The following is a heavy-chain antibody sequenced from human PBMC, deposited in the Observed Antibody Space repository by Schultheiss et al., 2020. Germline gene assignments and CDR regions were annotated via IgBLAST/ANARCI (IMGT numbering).Heavy chain of an antibody. CDR1: GFTFSSYD. V-gene: IGHV3-21*01. CDR3: ARLVGSSHIFDY. J-gene: IGHJ4*02. Sequence: GGSLRLSCAASGFTFSSYDMHWVRQATGKGLEWVSSISSSSSYIYYADSVKGRFTISRDNAKNSLYLQMNSLRAEDTAVYYCARLVGSSHIFDYWGQGTLVTVSS. D-gene: IGHD6-6*01. CDR2: ISSSSSYI.